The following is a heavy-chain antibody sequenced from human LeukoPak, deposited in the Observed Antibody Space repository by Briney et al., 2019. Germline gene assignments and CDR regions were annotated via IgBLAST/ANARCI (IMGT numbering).Heavy chain of an antibody. D-gene: IGHD1-26*01. CDR2: ISSSGSTI. CDR1: GFTFSSYE. V-gene: IGHV3-48*03. Sequence: PGGSLRLSCAASGFTFSSYEMNWVRQAPGKGLERVSYISSSGSTIYYADSVKGRFTISRDNAKNSLYLQMNSLRAEDTAVYYCARDAGATPYFDYWGQGTLVTVSS. CDR3: ARDAGATPYFDY. J-gene: IGHJ4*02.